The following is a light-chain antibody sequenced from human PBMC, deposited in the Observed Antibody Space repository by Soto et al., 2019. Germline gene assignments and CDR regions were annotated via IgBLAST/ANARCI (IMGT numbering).Light chain of an antibody. CDR3: QQCSSWPPLT. CDR2: DAS. CDR1: QSFSSC. Sequence: EIVLTQSPATLSLTTGARATLSCRASQSFSSCLAWYQQKPGQAPRLLIYDASNRATGIPARFSGSVCGTDFFPTIRSLEPEDFAVYYGQQCSSWPPLTFGGGTKVEIK. V-gene: IGKV3-11*01. J-gene: IGKJ4*01.